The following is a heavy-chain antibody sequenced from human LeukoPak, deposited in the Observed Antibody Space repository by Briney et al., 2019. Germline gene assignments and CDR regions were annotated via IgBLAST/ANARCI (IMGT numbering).Heavy chain of an antibody. CDR3: ARVNRGYSSGWYRWFDP. Sequence: SETLSLTCTVSAGSISSGTHHWGWIRQSPGKGLEWIGSIYSGRTTYYNPSLNNRVTISVDTSKNQFSLKLSSVTAADTAVYYCARVNRGYSSGWYRWFDPWGQGTLVTVSS. CDR1: AGSISSGTHH. J-gene: IGHJ5*02. D-gene: IGHD6-19*01. V-gene: IGHV4-39*07. CDR2: IYSGRTT.